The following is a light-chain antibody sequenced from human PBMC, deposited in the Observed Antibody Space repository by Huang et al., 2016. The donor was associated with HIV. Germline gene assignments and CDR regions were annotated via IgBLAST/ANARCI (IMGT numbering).Light chain of an antibody. J-gene: IGKJ2*01. V-gene: IGKV1-39*01. CDR1: QSVGDF. CDR2: ATS. CDR3: QQSYSAPYT. Sequence: DIQMTQSPSSLSASIGDRVTITCRSGQSVGDFLNLYQPKPGKAPRLLIYATSNLQSWVPSRFSGSWSVSTFTLTINSLQLEDFATYYCQQSYSAPYTFGQGTKLDIK.